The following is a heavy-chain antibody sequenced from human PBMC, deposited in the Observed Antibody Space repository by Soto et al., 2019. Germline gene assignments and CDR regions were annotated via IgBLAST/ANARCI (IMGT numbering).Heavy chain of an antibody. V-gene: IGHV3-21*01. D-gene: IGHD6-6*01. CDR2: ISSSSSYI. J-gene: IGHJ6*02. CDR1: GFTFSSYS. Sequence: PGGSLRLSCAASGFTFSSYSMNWVRQAPGKGLEWVSSISSSSSYIYYADSVKGRFTISRDNAKNSLYLQMNSLRAEDTAVYYCAREQLVHYYYYYGMDVWGQGTTVTVSS. CDR3: AREQLVHYYYYYGMDV.